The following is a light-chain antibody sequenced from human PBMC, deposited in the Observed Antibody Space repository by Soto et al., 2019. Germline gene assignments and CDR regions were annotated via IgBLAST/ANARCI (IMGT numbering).Light chain of an antibody. CDR2: GAS. J-gene: IGKJ1*01. Sequence: DIVMTQSPATLSVSVGERATISCRASQSVSSCLAWYQQEPGQAPRLLIYGASTRTTGIPARFSGSGSGTEFTLTISSLQSEDFAVYYCQQYNNWPRAFGQGAKVDI. CDR3: QQYNNWPRA. CDR1: QSVSSC. V-gene: IGKV3-15*01.